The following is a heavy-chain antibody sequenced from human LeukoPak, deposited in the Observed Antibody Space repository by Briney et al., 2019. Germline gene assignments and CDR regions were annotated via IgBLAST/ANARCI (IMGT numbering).Heavy chain of an antibody. J-gene: IGHJ4*02. D-gene: IGHD4-17*01. Sequence: GGSLRLSCAASGFIFSAYGMHWVRQAPGKGLEWVALISYDGTNKYYADSVKGRFTISRDNSKNTLYLQMNSLRTEDTAVYYCAKGSYGDYEEVGDYWGQGTLVTVSS. CDR1: GFIFSAYG. CDR2: ISYDGTNK. CDR3: AKGSYGDYEEVGDY. V-gene: IGHV3-30*18.